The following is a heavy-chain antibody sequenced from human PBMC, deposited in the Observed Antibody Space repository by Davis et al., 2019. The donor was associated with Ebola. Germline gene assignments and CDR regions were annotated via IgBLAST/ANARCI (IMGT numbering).Heavy chain of an antibody. CDR1: GFTFSSYW. V-gene: IGHV3-74*01. CDR2: INSDGSST. D-gene: IGHD1-7*01. CDR3: AKDVNYGYYYGMDV. J-gene: IGHJ6*04. Sequence: GESLKISCAASGFTFSSYWMHWVRQAPGKGLVWVSRINSDGSSTSYADSVKGRFTISRDNAKNTLYLQMNSLRPEDTALYYCAKDVNYGYYYGMDVWGKGTTVTVSS.